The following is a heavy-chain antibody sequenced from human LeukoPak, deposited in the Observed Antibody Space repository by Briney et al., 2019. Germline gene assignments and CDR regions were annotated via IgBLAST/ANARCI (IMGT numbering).Heavy chain of an antibody. CDR3: ATANPTPRGINFDS. D-gene: IGHD3-10*01. J-gene: IGHJ4*02. Sequence: GGSLRLSCAASGFTFRTSAMSWVRQSPAKGLQWVSSINGGDYSTYYADSVKGRFTISRDSSKNILYLQMNSLRTDDTAMYYCATANPTPRGINFDSWGQGTLVTVSS. CDR2: INGGDYST. V-gene: IGHV3-23*01. CDR1: GFTFRTSA.